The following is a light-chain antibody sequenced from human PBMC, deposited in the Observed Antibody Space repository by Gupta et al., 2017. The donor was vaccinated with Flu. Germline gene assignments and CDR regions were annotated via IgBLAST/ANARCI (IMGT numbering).Light chain of an antibody. Sequence: GQSITISCTGTTSDVGGYNSVSWYQQRPGTAPKLMIYDVSNRPSGISNRFSGSKSGNTASLTISGLQAEDEADYYCSSYTSGSTLVVAFGGG. J-gene: IGLJ2*01. V-gene: IGLV2-14*04. CDR2: DVS. CDR1: TSDVGGYNS. CDR3: SSYTSGSTLVVA.